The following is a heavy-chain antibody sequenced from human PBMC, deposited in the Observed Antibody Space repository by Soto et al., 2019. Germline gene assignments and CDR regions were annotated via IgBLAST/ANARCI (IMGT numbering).Heavy chain of an antibody. CDR2: INPSGGST. CDR1: GYTFTSYY. J-gene: IGHJ4*02. Sequence: VASVKVSCKASGYTFTSYYMHWVRQAPGQGLEWMGIINPSGGSTSYAQKFQGRVTMTRDTSTSTVYMELSSLRSEDTAVYYCARDRLGVYYYDSSGYYPSIWGQGTLVTVSS. CDR3: ARDRLGVYYYDSSGYYPSI. D-gene: IGHD3-22*01. V-gene: IGHV1-46*01.